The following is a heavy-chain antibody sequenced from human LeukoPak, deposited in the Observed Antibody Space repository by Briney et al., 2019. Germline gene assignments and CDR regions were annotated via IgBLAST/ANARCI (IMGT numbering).Heavy chain of an antibody. D-gene: IGHD3-3*01. V-gene: IGHV3-30*18. CDR3: ANFYGFLDY. J-gene: IGHJ4*02. CDR1: GFTFSSYG. Sequence: PGGSLRLSCAASGFTFSSYGMHWVRQAPGKGLEWVAVISYDGSNKYYADSVKGRFTISRDNSKNTLYLQMNSLRAEDTAVYYCANFYGFLDYWGQGTLVTVSS. CDR2: ISYDGSNK.